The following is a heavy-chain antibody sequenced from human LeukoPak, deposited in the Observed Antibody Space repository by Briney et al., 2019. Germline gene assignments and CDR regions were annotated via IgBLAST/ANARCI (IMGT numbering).Heavy chain of an antibody. CDR3: AKEKAIGTINYGLDV. J-gene: IGHJ6*02. Sequence: GTSLRLSCAASGFIFDTYGMLLVRQAPGKGLEWVAVIAYDGSNKYHADSVKGRFTISRDNSKNTLYLQMNSLRGEDTAVYYCAKEKAIGTINYGLDVWGQGTTVTVSS. D-gene: IGHD1-1*01. V-gene: IGHV3-30*18. CDR1: GFIFDTYG. CDR2: IAYDGSNK.